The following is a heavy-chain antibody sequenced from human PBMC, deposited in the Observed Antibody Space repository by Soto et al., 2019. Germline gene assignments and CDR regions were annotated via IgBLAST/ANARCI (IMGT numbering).Heavy chain of an antibody. CDR2: IYNDGTYS. Sequence: HPGGSLRLSCAASGFIFEMYWMHWVRQSPGKGLVWISRIYNDGTYSDYADSVRGRFTISRDNANDTLYLQMNNLRAEDSGLYYCTRGPRPISTGTGAYWGQGTQVTVSS. CDR1: GFIFEMYW. V-gene: IGHV3-74*01. D-gene: IGHD3-10*01. CDR3: TRGPRPISTGTGAY. J-gene: IGHJ4*02.